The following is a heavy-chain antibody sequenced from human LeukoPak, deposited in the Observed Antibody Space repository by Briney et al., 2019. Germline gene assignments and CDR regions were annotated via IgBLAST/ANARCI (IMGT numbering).Heavy chain of an antibody. J-gene: IGHJ4*02. CDR1: GGSISSSSYY. CDR3: AREGSGWYYFDY. V-gene: IGHV4-39*07. CDR2: IYYSGST. Sequence: PSETLSLTCTVSGGSISSSSYYWGWIRQPPGKGLEWIGSIYYSGSTYYNPSLKSRVTMSVDTSKNQFSLKLSSVTAADTAVYYCAREGSGWYYFDYWGQGTLVTVSS. D-gene: IGHD6-19*01.